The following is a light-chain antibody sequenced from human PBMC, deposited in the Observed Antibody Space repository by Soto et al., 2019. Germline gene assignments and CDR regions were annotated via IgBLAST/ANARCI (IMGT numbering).Light chain of an antibody. CDR1: SSDVGGYNY. J-gene: IGLJ1*01. CDR2: DVS. V-gene: IGLV2-11*01. Sequence: QSALTQPRSVSGSPEQSVTIPRTGTSSDVGGYNYVSWYQQHPGKAPKLMIYDVSKRPSGVPDRFSGSKSGNTASLTVSGLQSEYEADHYSRSFAVSTYSVFGTGTNVTVL. CDR3: RSFAVSTYSV.